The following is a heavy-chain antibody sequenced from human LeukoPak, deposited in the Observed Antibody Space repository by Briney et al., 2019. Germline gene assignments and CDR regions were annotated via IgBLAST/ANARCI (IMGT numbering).Heavy chain of an antibody. D-gene: IGHD3-10*01. Sequence: SETLSLTCAVSGGSISSGGYSWSWIRQPPGKGLEWIGYIYHSGSTYYNPSLKSRVTISVDRSKNQFSLKLSSVTAADTAVYYCARGYYCGSGSYFFDYWGQGTLVTVSS. V-gene: IGHV4-30-2*01. J-gene: IGHJ4*02. CDR2: IYHSGST. CDR3: ARGYYCGSGSYFFDY. CDR1: GGSISSGGYS.